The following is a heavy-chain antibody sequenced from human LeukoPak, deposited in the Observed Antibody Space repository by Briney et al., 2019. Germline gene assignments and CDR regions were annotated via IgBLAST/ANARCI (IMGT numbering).Heavy chain of an antibody. J-gene: IGHJ4*02. CDR2: IKSKTDGGTT. CDR3: TTVPGYDSSGYFYGAY. Sequence: GGSLRLSCAASGFTFSNAWMSWVRQAPGKGLEWVGRIKSKTDGGTTDYAVPVKGRFTISRDDSKNTLYLQMNSLKSEDTAVYYCTTVPGYDSSGYFYGAYWGQGTLVTVSS. CDR1: GFTFSNAW. D-gene: IGHD3-22*01. V-gene: IGHV3-15*01.